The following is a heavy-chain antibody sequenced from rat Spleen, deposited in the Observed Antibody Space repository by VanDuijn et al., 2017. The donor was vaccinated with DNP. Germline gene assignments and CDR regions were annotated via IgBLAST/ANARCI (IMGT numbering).Heavy chain of an antibody. J-gene: IGHJ2*01. D-gene: IGHD1-10*01. Sequence: EVQLVESGGGLVQPGRSMKLSCAASGFTFSDYGMAWVLQAPTEGLEWIASISYDGYSAYYRDSVKGRFSISRDNAKSTLYLQMASLMSEDTATYYCAKATNNWDWSFDFWGQGVMVTVSS. CDR1: GFTFSDYG. CDR3: AKATNNWDWSFDF. CDR2: ISYDGYSA. V-gene: IGHV5-20*01.